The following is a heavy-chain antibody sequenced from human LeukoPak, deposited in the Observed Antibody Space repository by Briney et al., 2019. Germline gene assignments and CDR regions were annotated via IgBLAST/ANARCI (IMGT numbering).Heavy chain of an antibody. J-gene: IGHJ4*02. D-gene: IGHD3-22*01. CDR3: ARDSPSSGYLAD. Sequence: GASVKVSCKASGYTFTGYYMHWVRQAPGQGLEWMGWINPNSGGTNYAQKFQGRVTMTRDTSISTAYMELSSLRSEDTAVYYCARDSPSSGYLADWGQGTLVTVSS. CDR1: GYTFTGYY. V-gene: IGHV1-2*02. CDR2: INPNSGGT.